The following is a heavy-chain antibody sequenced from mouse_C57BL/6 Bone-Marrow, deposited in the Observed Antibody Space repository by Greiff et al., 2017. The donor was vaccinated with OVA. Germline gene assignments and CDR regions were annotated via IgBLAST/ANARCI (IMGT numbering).Heavy chain of an antibody. V-gene: IGHV1-50*01. CDR2: IDPSDSYT. Sequence: QVQLQQPGAELVKPGASVKLSCKASGYTFTSYWMQWVKQRPGQGLEWIGEIDPSDSYTNYNQKFKGKATLTVDTSSSTAYMQVSSLTSEDSAGYYCARCGSGYAMDYWGQGTSVTVSS. D-gene: IGHD6-1*01. CDR1: GYTFTSYW. CDR3: ARCGSGYAMDY. J-gene: IGHJ4*01.